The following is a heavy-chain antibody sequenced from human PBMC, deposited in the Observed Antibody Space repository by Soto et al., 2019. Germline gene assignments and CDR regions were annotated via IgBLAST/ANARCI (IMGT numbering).Heavy chain of an antibody. J-gene: IGHJ6*02. CDR2: ISSRSEYI. CDR1: GFTFRTYS. Sequence: PGGSLRLSCAASGFTFRTYSMSWVRQAPGKGLEWVAFISSRSEYIYYANSVKGRFIVSRDNSKRTLSLQLNSLRAEDTAIYFCARDQSGAYYFHGMAVWGQGTTVTVSS. D-gene: IGHD2-21*02. V-gene: IGHV3-21*04. CDR3: ARDQSGAYYFHGMAV.